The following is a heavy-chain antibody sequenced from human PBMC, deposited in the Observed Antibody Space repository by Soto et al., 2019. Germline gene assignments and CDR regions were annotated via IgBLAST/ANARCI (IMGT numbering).Heavy chain of an antibody. CDR1: GFNFSNYD. D-gene: IGHD6-13*01. Sequence: GGSQSHSRVASGFNFSNYDMTWVRRTPGKGLEWVSYISSSGSSMYHADSVTGRFTISRDNAKNSLFLQMTSLRAEDTAVYYCARGTYRSKTDFDYWGQGTLVTVSS. CDR3: ARGTYRSKTDFDY. CDR2: ISSSGSSM. V-gene: IGHV3-48*03. J-gene: IGHJ4*02.